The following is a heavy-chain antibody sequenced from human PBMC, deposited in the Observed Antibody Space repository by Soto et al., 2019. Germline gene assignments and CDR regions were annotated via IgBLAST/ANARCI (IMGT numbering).Heavy chain of an antibody. J-gene: IGHJ4*02. Sequence: EVQLVESGGGLVQPGKSLRLSCVASGFALSNNWINWVRQAPGKGLEWVANIKQDGSEKNYVDSVKGRFTISRDNARNSLYLQMNSLRAEDTAAYYCATETSTWGCWGQGTLVTVSS. CDR2: IKQDGSEK. CDR1: GFALSNNW. CDR3: ATETSTWGC. V-gene: IGHV3-7*05. D-gene: IGHD7-27*01.